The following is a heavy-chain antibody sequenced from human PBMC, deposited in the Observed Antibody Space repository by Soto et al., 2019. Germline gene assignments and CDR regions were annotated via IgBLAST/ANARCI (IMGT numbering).Heavy chain of an antibody. Sequence: EVQLLESGGGLVQPGGSLRLSCTASGFTFTNYVMCWVRQAPGKGLEWVSAISGSGGSTYYADSVKGRFTISRDNSKNTLYLQLNRLRAEDTAVYYCASPGDDQYWGQGTLVTVSS. CDR2: ISGSGGST. D-gene: IGHD4-17*01. CDR3: ASPGDDQY. J-gene: IGHJ4*02. V-gene: IGHV3-23*01. CDR1: GFTFTNYV.